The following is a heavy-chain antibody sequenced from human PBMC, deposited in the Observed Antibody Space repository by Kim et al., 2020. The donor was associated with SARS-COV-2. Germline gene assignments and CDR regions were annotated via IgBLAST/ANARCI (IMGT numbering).Heavy chain of an antibody. CDR2: ISDDGSKK. D-gene: IGHD2-2*01. J-gene: IGHJ4*02. CDR1: GFTFSNYG. V-gene: IGHV3-30*18. Sequence: GGSLRLSCAASGFTFSNYGMHWVRQAPGKGLEWVAVISDDGSKKYYADSVKGRFTISRDNSKNTLYLQMNSLRAEDTAVYYCAKDGGSYCSSTSCPNGYFDYRGQGTLVTVSS. CDR3: AKDGGSYCSSTSCPNGYFDY.